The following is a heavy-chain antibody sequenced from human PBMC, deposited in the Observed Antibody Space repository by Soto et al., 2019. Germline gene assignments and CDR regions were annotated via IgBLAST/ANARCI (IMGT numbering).Heavy chain of an antibody. V-gene: IGHV1-18*01. CDR1: GYTFTSYG. CDR2: ISTYNGNT. Sequence: HVQLVQSGTEVKKPGASVKVSCKVSGYTFTSYGMSWMRQAPGQGLEWMGWISTYNGNTNYAQNLQGRVSMTTDTSTRTAYMGLRRLRSDDTAVYYCASRSGTYPYYFDYWGQGTLVTVSS. CDR3: ASRSGTYPYYFDY. D-gene: IGHD1-26*01. J-gene: IGHJ4*02.